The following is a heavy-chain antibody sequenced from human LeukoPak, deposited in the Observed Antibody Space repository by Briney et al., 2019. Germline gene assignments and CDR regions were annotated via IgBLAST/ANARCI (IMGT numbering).Heavy chain of an antibody. Sequence: PSETLSLTCTVSGGSISSSSYYWGWIRQPPGKGLGWIGSIYYSGSTYYNPSLKSRVTISVDTSKNQFSLKLSSVTAADTAVYYCARVLWDSSGYSTYYYYMDVWGKGTTVTVSS. CDR1: GGSISSSSYY. J-gene: IGHJ6*03. CDR2: IYYSGST. D-gene: IGHD3-22*01. V-gene: IGHV4-39*07. CDR3: ARVLWDSSGYSTYYYYMDV.